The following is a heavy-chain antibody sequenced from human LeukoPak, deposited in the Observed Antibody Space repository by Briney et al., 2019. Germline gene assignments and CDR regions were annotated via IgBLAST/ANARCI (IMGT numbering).Heavy chain of an antibody. CDR1: GGSISRGDYY. Sequence: SQTLSLTCTVSGGSISRGDYYWSWIRQPPGKGLEWIGYIYYSGSTYYNPSLKSRVTISVDTSKNQFSLKLSSVTAADTAVYYCARAPIAVAGMVDYWGQGTLVTVSS. CDR2: IYYSGST. D-gene: IGHD6-19*01. CDR3: ARAPIAVAGMVDY. J-gene: IGHJ4*02. V-gene: IGHV4-30-4*01.